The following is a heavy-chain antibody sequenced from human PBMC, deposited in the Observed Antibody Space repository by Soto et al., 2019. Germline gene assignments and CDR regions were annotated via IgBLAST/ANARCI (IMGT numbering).Heavy chain of an antibody. CDR3: ARASPGPGPLDH. V-gene: IGHV1-8*01. D-gene: IGHD3-9*01. J-gene: IGHJ1*01. CDR2: MNPNSGNT. Sequence: QVQLVQSGAEVKKPGASVKVSCKASGYTFTSYDINWVRQATGQGLEWMGWMNPNSGNTGYAQKFQGRVTMTRKTTISTANMERSSPRSEDTAVYCCARASPGPGPLDHWGQGTLVTVSS. CDR1: GYTFTSYD.